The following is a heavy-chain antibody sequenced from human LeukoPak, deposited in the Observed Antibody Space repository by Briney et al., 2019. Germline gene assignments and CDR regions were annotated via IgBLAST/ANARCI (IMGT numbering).Heavy chain of an antibody. CDR3: ATFGWGFWSGYPDY. CDR2: FDPEDGET. V-gene: IGHV1-24*01. D-gene: IGHD3-3*01. Sequence: GASVKVSCKVSGYTLTELSMHWVRQAPGRGLEWMGGFDPEDGETIYAQKFQGRVTMTEDTSTDTAYMELSSLRSEDTAVYYCATFGWGFWSGYPDYWGQGTLVTVSS. J-gene: IGHJ4*02. CDR1: GYTLTELS.